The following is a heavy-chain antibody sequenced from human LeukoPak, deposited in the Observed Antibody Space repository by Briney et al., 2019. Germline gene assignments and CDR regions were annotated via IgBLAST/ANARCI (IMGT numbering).Heavy chain of an antibody. Sequence: SETLSLTCTVSGGSISSGSYYWSWIRQPAGKGLEWIGRIYTSGSTNYNPSLKSRVTISVDTSKNQFSLKLSSVTAADTAVYYSARVSYGGIVIFDYWGQGTLVTVSS. CDR2: IYTSGST. CDR1: GGSISSGSYY. V-gene: IGHV4-61*02. CDR3: ARVSYGGIVIFDY. D-gene: IGHD4-23*01. J-gene: IGHJ4*02.